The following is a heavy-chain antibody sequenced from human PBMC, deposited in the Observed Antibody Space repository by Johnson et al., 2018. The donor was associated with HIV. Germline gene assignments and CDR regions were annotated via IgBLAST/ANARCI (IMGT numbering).Heavy chain of an antibody. CDR3: AKDTSGWDAFDI. Sequence: VESGGGLVQPGGSLRLSCAASGFTVSSNYMSWVRQAPGKGLEWVSGISWNSGSIGYADSVKGRFTISRDNAKNSLYLQMNSLRAEDTALYYCAKDTSGWDAFDIWGQGTMVTVSS. CDR2: ISWNSGSI. J-gene: IGHJ3*02. D-gene: IGHD6-19*01. V-gene: IGHV3-9*01. CDR1: GFTVSSNY.